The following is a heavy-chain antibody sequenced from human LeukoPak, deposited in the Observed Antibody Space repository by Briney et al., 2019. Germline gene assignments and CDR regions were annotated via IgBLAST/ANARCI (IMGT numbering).Heavy chain of an antibody. V-gene: IGHV3-21*01. D-gene: IGHD2-15*01. Sequence: SXFXFXXYXMNXVRQAPGKGLEWVSSISSSSSYIYYADSVKGRFTISRDNAKNSLYLQMNSLRAEDTAVYFCARLLYCSVCSCYSRYFHYWGQGTLVTVSS. CDR3: ARLLYCSVCSCYSRYFHY. CDR1: XFXFXXYX. J-gene: IGHJ4*02. CDR2: ISSSSSYI.